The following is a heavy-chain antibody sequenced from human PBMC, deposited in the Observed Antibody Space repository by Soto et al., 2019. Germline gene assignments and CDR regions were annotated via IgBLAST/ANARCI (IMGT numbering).Heavy chain of an antibody. CDR1: GGSISSGGYS. CDR3: ARRTMSTVTTGPGWFDP. J-gene: IGHJ5*02. V-gene: IGHV4-31*03. CDR2: IYFSGIT. Sequence: QVQLQESGPGLVKPSQTLSLTCTVSGGSISSGGYSWSWIRQHPGKVLEWVGYIYFSGITFYNPSLKSRVTISVDTSKTQFSLKLSSVTAADTAVYYWARRTMSTVTTGPGWFDPWGQGTLVTVSS. D-gene: IGHD4-17*01.